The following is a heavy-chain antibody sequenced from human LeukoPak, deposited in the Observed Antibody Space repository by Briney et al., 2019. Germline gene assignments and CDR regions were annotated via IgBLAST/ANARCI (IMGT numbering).Heavy chain of an antibody. D-gene: IGHD6-13*01. CDR3: ATAYPPSSSWYYFDY. Sequence: ASVKVSCKVSGYTLTELSMHWVRQAPGKGLEWMGGFDPEDCETIYAQKFQGRVTITEDTSTDTAYMELSSLRSEDTAVYYCATAYPPSSSWYYFDYWGQGTLVTVSS. V-gene: IGHV1-24*01. CDR2: FDPEDCET. CDR1: GYTLTELS. J-gene: IGHJ4*02.